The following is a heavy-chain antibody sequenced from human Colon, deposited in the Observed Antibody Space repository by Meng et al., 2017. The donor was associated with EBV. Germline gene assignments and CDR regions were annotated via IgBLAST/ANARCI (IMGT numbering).Heavy chain of an antibody. V-gene: IGHV1-46*01. D-gene: IGHD3-10*01. CDR3: ARAAGSFGY. CDR2: IHPSGGST. CDR1: GYTFIDYY. J-gene: IGHJ4*02. Sequence: QVQLVQSGAEVKKPGASVKVSCKASGYTFIDYYMHWVRQAPGQGLEWMGIIHPSGGSTSYAQKFQGRVTMTRDTSTSTVYMELSSLRSEDTAVYYCARAAGSFGYWGQGPLVTVYS.